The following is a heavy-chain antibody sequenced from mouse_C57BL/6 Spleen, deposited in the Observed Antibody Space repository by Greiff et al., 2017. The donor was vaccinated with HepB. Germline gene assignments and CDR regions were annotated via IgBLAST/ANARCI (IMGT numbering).Heavy chain of an antibody. Sequence: QVQLQQSGAELAKPGASVKLSCKASGYTFTSYWMHWAKQRPGQGLEWIGYINPSSGYTKYNQKFKDKATLTADKSSSTAYMQLSSLTYEDSAVYYCALAIYQGYFDVWGTGTTVTVSS. D-gene: IGHD2-1*01. J-gene: IGHJ1*03. V-gene: IGHV1-7*01. CDR3: ALAIYQGYFDV. CDR2: INPSSGYT. CDR1: GYTFTSYW.